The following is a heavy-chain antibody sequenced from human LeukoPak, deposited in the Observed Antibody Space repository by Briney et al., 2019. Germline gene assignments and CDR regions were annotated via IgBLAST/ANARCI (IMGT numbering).Heavy chain of an antibody. CDR2: FDPEDGET. CDR3: ATDQDYDFWSGRFQGAFDI. D-gene: IGHD3-3*01. Sequence: ASVKVSCKVSGYTLTELSMHWVRQAPGKGREWMGGFDPEDGETIYAQKFQGRVTMTDDTSTATAYMELSSLRSEDTAVYYCATDQDYDFWSGRFQGAFDIWGQGTMVTVSS. CDR1: GYTLTELS. V-gene: IGHV1-24*01. J-gene: IGHJ3*02.